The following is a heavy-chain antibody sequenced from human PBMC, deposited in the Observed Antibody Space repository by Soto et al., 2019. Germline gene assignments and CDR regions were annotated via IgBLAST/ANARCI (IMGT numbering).Heavy chain of an antibody. V-gene: IGHV3-30-3*01. CDR1: GFTFSSYA. J-gene: IGHJ4*02. CDR2: ISYDGSNK. D-gene: IGHD3-22*01. Sequence: VQLVESGGGVVQPGRSLRLSCAASGFTFSSYAMHWVRQAPGKGLEWVAVISYDGSNKYYADSVKGRFTISRDNSKNTLYLQMNSLRAEDTAVYYCARDRSITMIVVVPYYFDYWGQGTLVTVSS. CDR3: ARDRSITMIVVVPYYFDY.